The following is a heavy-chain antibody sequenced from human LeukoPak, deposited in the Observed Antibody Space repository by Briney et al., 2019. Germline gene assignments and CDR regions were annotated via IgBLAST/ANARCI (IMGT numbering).Heavy chain of an antibody. V-gene: IGHV4-39*01. CDR3: AGGSSSSGWFDP. J-gene: IGHJ5*02. CDR2: IYYSGST. CDR1: GGSISSSSYY. D-gene: IGHD6-6*01. Sequence: SETLSHTCTVSGGSISSSSYYWGWIRQPPGKGLEWIGSIYYSGSTYYNPSLKSRVTISVDTSKNQFSLKLSSVTAADTAVYYCAGGSSSSGWFDPWGQGTLVTVSS.